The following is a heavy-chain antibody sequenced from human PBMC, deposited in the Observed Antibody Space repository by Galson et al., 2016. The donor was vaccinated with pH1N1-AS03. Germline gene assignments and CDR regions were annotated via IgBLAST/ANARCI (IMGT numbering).Heavy chain of an antibody. D-gene: IGHD5-24*01. CDR1: GSIFTSYW. V-gene: IGHV5-51*01. CDR3: ARQVRDGYNDYFDY. Sequence: QSRAEATKPGESLKISCKTSGSIFTSYWVAWVRHMPGKGLEWMGIIYPGASDTRSSPSFQGQVTISAERSINTASLQWSSLTAADTAIYYCARQVRDGYNDYFDYWGQGILVTVSS. J-gene: IGHJ4*02. CDR2: IYPGASDT.